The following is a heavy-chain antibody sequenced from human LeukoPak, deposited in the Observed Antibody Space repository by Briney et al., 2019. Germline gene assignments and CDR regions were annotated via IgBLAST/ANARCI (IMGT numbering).Heavy chain of an antibody. CDR1: GGSFSGYY. Sequence: SETLSLTCAVYGGSFSGYYWSWIRQPPGKGLEWIGEINHSGSTNYSPSLKSRVTMSVDTSKNQFSLKLSSVTAADTAVYYCARGRWRGQWLNWFDPWGQGTLVTVSS. J-gene: IGHJ5*02. V-gene: IGHV4-34*01. CDR3: ARGRWRGQWLNWFDP. D-gene: IGHD6-19*01. CDR2: INHSGST.